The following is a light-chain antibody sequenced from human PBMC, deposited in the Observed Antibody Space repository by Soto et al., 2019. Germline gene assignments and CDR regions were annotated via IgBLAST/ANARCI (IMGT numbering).Light chain of an antibody. CDR2: DAS. V-gene: IGKV3-11*01. Sequence: EIVLTQSPATLSLSPGERATLSCRASRSVSNSLAWYQQKPGQAPRLLISDASNRATGIPARFSGSGSGTDFTLTISSLEPEDFAIYYCQQRSSWPPWTFGQGTKVEIK. J-gene: IGKJ1*01. CDR1: RSVSNS. CDR3: QQRSSWPPWT.